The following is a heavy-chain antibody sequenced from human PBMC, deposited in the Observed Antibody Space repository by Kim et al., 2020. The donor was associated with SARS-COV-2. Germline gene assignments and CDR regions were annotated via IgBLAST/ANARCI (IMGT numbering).Heavy chain of an antibody. CDR2: ISGSGGST. CDR1: GFTFSSYA. D-gene: IGHD3-10*01. Sequence: GGSLRLFCAASGFTFSSYAMSWVRQAPGKGLEWVSAISGSGGSTYYADSVKGRFTISRDNSKNTLYLQMNSLRAEDTAVYYCAKDHLLWFGELLENAFDIWGQGTMVTVSS. V-gene: IGHV3-23*01. J-gene: IGHJ3*02. CDR3: AKDHLLWFGELLENAFDI.